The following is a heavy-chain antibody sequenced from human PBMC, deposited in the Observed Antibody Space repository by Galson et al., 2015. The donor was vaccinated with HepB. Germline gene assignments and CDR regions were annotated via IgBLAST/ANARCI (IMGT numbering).Heavy chain of an antibody. CDR3: ARVGLGYYYGSGSYGNWFDP. D-gene: IGHD3-10*01. V-gene: IGHV1-3*01. J-gene: IGHJ5*02. CDR2: INAGNGNT. Sequence: SVKVSCKASEYTFTSYAMHWVRQAPGQRLEWMGWINAGNGNTKYSQKFQDRVTITRDTSASTAYMELSSLRSEDTAVYYCARVGLGYYYGSGSYGNWFDPWGQGTLVTVSS. CDR1: EYTFTSYA.